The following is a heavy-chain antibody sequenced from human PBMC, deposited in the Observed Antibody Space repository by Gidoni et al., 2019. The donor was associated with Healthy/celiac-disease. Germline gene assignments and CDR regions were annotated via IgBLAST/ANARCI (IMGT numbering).Heavy chain of an antibody. CDR3: AREGGQGCTSCRTKGFDY. CDR1: GFTFSSYA. Sequence: QVQLVESGGGVVPPGRSLRLSCAASGFTFSSYAMHWVRQAPGKGLEWVAVISYDGSNKYYADSVKVRFTISRDNSKNTLCLQMNSLRAEDTAVYYCAREGGQGCTSCRTKGFDYWGQGTLVTVSS. J-gene: IGHJ4*02. CDR2: ISYDGSNK. D-gene: IGHD2-2*01. V-gene: IGHV3-30-3*01.